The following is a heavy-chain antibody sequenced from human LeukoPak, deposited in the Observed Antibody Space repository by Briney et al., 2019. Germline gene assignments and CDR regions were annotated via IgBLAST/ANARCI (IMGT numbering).Heavy chain of an antibody. CDR3: AREPTSGREPTSGRPLDY. CDR2: IYPSGSN. J-gene: IGHJ4*02. Sequence: PSETLSFTCAVYGGSISGSSWSWIRHPPGKGLKWIGRIYPSGSNHYNPSLKSRVTMSLGTSKNHLSLNLGSVTAAGTAVYYCAREPTSGREPTSGRPLDYWGQGTLVTVSS. CDR1: GGSISGSS. V-gene: IGHV4-59*10. D-gene: IGHD5-12*01.